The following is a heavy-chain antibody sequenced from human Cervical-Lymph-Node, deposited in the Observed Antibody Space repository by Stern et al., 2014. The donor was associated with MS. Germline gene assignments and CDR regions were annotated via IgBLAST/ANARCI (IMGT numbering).Heavy chain of an antibody. Sequence: VQLVESGAEAKAPGASMKVSCRASGYIFTDYYLHWVRQAPGQGLECLGWINPNSGGTNYAQNFQGRVTMTRDTSISTAYMELRWLGYADTAVYYCARGSGTAYDLRGDYWGQGTLVTVSS. CDR2: INPNSGGT. J-gene: IGHJ4*01. D-gene: IGHD3-3*01. CDR1: GYIFTDYY. CDR3: ARGSGTAYDLRGDY. V-gene: IGHV1-2*02.